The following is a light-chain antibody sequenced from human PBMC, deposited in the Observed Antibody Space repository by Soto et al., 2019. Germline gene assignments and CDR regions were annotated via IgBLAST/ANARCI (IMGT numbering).Light chain of an antibody. J-gene: IGKJ1*01. Sequence: EIVLTQSPGTLSLSPGERATLSCRASHSVSSSYLAWYQQKPGQAPSLLIYGASNRATGIPDRFSGSGSGTDFILTISRLEPEDFAVYYCQQYDSSPRTFGQGTKVEI. CDR1: HSVSSSY. CDR3: QQYDSSPRT. CDR2: GAS. V-gene: IGKV3-20*01.